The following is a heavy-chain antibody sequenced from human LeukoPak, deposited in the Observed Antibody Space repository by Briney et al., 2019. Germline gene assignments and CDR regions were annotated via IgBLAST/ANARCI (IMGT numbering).Heavy chain of an antibody. CDR3: ARRPSAYYYGSGSYYNLLFDY. J-gene: IGHJ4*02. V-gene: IGHV5-51*01. Sequence: GESLKISCKGSGYSFTSYWIGWVRQMPGKDLEWMGIIYPGDSDTRYSPSFQGQVTISADKSISTAYLQWSSLKASDTAMYYCARRPSAYYYGSGSYYNLLFDYWGQGTLVTVSS. CDR1: GYSFTSYW. CDR2: IYPGDSDT. D-gene: IGHD3-10*01.